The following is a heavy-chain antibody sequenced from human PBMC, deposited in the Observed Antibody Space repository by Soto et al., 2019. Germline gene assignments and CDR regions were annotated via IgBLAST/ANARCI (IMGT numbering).Heavy chain of an antibody. Sequence: SETLSLTCTVSGGSVNSYYWSWIRQHAGKGLEWIGYIFYSGSTKSNPSLKGRVTMSVDMSKNQFSLRLTSVTAADTAVHYCARVFPSYCGGDCSYFDSWGQGTLVTVSS. D-gene: IGHD2-21*02. CDR1: GGSVNSYY. J-gene: IGHJ4*02. CDR2: IFYSGST. V-gene: IGHV4-59*02. CDR3: ARVFPSYCGGDCSYFDS.